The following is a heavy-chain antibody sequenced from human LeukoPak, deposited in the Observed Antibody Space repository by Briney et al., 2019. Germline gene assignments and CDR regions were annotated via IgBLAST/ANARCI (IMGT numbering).Heavy chain of an antibody. CDR1: GFTFSSYE. D-gene: IGHD6-19*01. J-gene: IGHJ4*02. Sequence: GGSLRLSCAASGFTFSSYEMNWVRQAPGKGLEWVSYISSSGSTIYYADSVKGRFTISRDNAKNSLYLQMNSLRAEDTAVYYCARETRGYSSGWELYYFDYWGQGTLVTVSS. V-gene: IGHV3-48*03. CDR3: ARETRGYSSGWELYYFDY. CDR2: ISSSGSTI.